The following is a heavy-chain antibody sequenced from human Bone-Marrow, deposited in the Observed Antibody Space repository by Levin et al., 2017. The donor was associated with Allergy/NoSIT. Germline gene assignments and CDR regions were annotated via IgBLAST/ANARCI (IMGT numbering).Heavy chain of an antibody. J-gene: IGHJ2*01. Sequence: SETLSLTCGVSDSSISSGHYWGWIRQPPGKGLEWIGSISQSGSTYYNPSLKTRLTMSVDTSKTQFSLKLSSVTAADTAVYYCARESAVAIGTFDLWGRGTLATVSS. CDR3: ARESAVAIGTFDL. D-gene: IGHD1/OR15-1a*01. CDR2: ISQSGST. CDR1: DSSISSGHY. V-gene: IGHV4-38-2*02.